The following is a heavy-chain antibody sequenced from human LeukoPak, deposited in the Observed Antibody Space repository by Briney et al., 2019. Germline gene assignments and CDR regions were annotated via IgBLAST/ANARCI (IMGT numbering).Heavy chain of an antibody. D-gene: IGHD2-15*01. CDR2: ISNNGGYT. V-gene: IGHV3-23*01. CDR1: GLTVNNNY. J-gene: IGHJ4*02. CDR3: AKQLGYCSDGSCYFPY. Sequence: GGSLRLSCAASGLTVNNNYMNWVRQAPGKGLVWVSAISNNGGYTYYADSVQGRFTISRDNSKSTLCLQMNSLRAEDTAVYYCAKQLGYCSDGSCYFPYWGQGTLVTVSS.